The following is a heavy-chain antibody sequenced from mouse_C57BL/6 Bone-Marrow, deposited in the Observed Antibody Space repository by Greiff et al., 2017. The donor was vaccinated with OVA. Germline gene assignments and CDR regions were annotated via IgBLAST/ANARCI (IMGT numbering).Heavy chain of an antibody. V-gene: IGHV1-85*01. D-gene: IGHD1-1*01. CDR3: ASEYYYGRDY. J-gene: IGHJ2*01. Sequence: VKLQQSGPELVKPGASVKLSCKASGYTFTSYDINWVKQRHGQGLEWIGWIYPRDGSTKYNEKFKGKATLTVDTSSSTAYMELHSLTSEDSAVYFCASEYYYGRDYWGQGTTLTVSS. CDR1: GYTFTSYD. CDR2: IYPRDGST.